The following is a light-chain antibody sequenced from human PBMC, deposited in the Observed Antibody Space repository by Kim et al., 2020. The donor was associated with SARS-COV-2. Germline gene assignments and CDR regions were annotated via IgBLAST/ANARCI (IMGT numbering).Light chain of an antibody. J-gene: IGKJ2*01. CDR2: DAS. Sequence: EIVLTQSPATLSLSPGERATLSCRASQYIDNWLAWYQQKPGQVPRLLIYDASNRATGIPARFSGSGSGTDFTLTIRNLQPEDSATYYCQQSDITPYTFGQGTKLEI. V-gene: IGKV3-11*01. CDR1: QYIDNW. CDR3: QQSDITPYT.